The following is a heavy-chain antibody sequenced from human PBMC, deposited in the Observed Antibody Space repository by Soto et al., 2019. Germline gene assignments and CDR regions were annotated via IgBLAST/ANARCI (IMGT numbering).Heavy chain of an antibody. D-gene: IGHD2-2*03. CDR3: ARDIGYCISTSCYEWFDP. CDR1: GYTFTSYG. J-gene: IGHJ5*02. V-gene: IGHV1-18*01. Sequence: ASVKVSCKASGYTFTSYGISWVRQAPGQGLEWMGWISAYNGNTNYAQKLQGRVTMTTDTSTSTAYMELRSLRSDDTAVYYCARDIGYCISTSCYEWFDPWGQGTLVTVSS. CDR2: ISAYNGNT.